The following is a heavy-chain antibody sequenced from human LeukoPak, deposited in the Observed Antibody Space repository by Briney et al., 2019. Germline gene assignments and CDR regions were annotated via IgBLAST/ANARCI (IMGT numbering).Heavy chain of an antibody. J-gene: IGHJ5*02. Sequence: PGGSLRLSCAASGFTFSGSAMHWVRQASGKGLEWVGRIRSKANSYATAYAASVRGRFTISRDDSTNTAYLQMDSLKTEDTAVYYCTRPSTTTGTTFWFDPWGQGTLVTVSS. V-gene: IGHV3-73*01. D-gene: IGHD1-1*01. CDR2: IRSKANSYAT. CDR3: TRPSTTTGTTFWFDP. CDR1: GFTFSGSA.